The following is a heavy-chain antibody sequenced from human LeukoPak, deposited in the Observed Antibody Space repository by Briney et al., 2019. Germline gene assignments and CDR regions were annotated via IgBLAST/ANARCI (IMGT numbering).Heavy chain of an antibody. V-gene: IGHV3-21*01. J-gene: IGHJ6*02. CDR1: GFTFRSYN. CDR3: ARDDLRTYYGMDV. Sequence: GGSLRLSCAASGFTFRSYNMNWVRQAPGKGLEWVSSILSSGTYIYYAESLKGRFTISRDNAKDSVYLQMNELRAEDTAVYYCARDDLRTYYGMDVWGQGTTVTVSS. D-gene: IGHD1-1*01. CDR2: ILSSGTYI.